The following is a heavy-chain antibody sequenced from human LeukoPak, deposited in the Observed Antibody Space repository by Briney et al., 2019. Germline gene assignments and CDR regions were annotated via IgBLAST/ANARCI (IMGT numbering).Heavy chain of an antibody. D-gene: IGHD1-26*01. J-gene: IGHJ3*02. CDR2: ISWNSGSI. Sequence: PGGSLRLSCAASGFTFDDYAMHWVRQAPGKGLEWVSGISWNSGSIGYADSVKGRFTISRDNAKNSLYLQMNSLRAEDMALYYCAKDSIPGIVGAHEGAFDIWGQGTMVTVSS. CDR1: GFTFDDYA. V-gene: IGHV3-9*03. CDR3: AKDSIPGIVGAHEGAFDI.